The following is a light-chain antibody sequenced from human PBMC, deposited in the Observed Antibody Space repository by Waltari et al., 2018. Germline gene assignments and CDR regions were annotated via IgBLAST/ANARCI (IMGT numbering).Light chain of an antibody. CDR2: DAS. V-gene: IGKV3-20*01. CDR1: QSVSRT. J-gene: IGKJ1*01. CDR3: QKYGTLPAT. Sequence: EIVLTQSPGTLSLLPGERATLSCRASQSVSRTLARYQQKPGQAPRLLIYDASSRATGIPDRFSGSGSGTDFSLTISRLEPEDFAVYYCQKYGTLPATFGQGTTVEIK.